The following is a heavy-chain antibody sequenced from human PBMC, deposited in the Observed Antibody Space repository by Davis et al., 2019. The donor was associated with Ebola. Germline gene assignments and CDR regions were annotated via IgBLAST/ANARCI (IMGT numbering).Heavy chain of an antibody. Sequence: AGSLTLSCAVSGFTFSDSYMSWIRQAPGKGLEWVSDISSSGNTTHYADSVKGRFTISRDNAKNSVYLQMNGLRAEDTAVYYCARVVLDEGDTWGQGTLVTVSS. D-gene: IGHD2-8*01. CDR1: GFTFSDSY. CDR3: ARVVLDEGDT. CDR2: ISSSGNTT. V-gene: IGHV3-11*01. J-gene: IGHJ5*02.